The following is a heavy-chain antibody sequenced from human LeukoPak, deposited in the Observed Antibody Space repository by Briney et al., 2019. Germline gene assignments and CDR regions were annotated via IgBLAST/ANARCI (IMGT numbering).Heavy chain of an antibody. CDR3: ARGANWFDP. J-gene: IGHJ5*02. Sequence: SETLSLTCTVSGGAISSYYWSWIRQPPGKGLEWIAYIYFSGSTNYNPSLKGRVTISVDTSKNQFSLKLSSLTAADTAVYYCARGANWFDPWGQGTLVTVSS. CDR2: IYFSGST. CDR1: GGAISSYY. V-gene: IGHV4-59*01.